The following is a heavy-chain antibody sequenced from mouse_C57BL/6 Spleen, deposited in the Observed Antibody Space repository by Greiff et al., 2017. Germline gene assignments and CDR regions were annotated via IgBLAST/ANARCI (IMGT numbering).Heavy chain of an antibody. CDR2: IYPGDGDT. V-gene: IGHV1-82*01. CDR3: ADYSNYNWFAY. D-gene: IGHD2-5*01. CDR1: GYAFSSSW. J-gene: IGHJ3*01. Sequence: VQLQQSGPELVKPGASVKISCKASGYAFSSSWMNWVKQRPGKGLEWIGRIYPGDGDTNYNGKFKGKATLTADKSSSTAYMQLSSLTSEDSAVYFCADYSNYNWFAYWGQGTLVTVSA.